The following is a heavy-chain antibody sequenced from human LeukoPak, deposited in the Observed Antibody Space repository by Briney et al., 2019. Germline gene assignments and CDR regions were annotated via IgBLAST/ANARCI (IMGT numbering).Heavy chain of an antibody. CDR2: IYHSGST. CDR3: ARDQSIAAAAPNWFDP. Sequence: SETLSLTCAVSGGSISSSNWWSWVRQPPGKGLEWIGEIYHSGSTNYNPSLKSRVTISVDKSKNQFSLKLSSVTAADTAVYYCARDQSIAAAAPNWFDPWGQGTLVTVSS. CDR1: GGSISSSNW. J-gene: IGHJ5*02. V-gene: IGHV4-4*02. D-gene: IGHD6-13*01.